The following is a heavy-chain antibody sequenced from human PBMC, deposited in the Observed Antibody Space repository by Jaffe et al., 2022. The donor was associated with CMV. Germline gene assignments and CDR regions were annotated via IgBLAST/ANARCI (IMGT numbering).Heavy chain of an antibody. V-gene: IGHV4-34*01. Sequence: QVQLQQWGAGLLKPSETLSLTCAVYGGPFNDDFYWSWIRQSPGKGLEWIGEINHSRGTKYSPSLTGRVTISLDTSKNQFSLKVTSVTAADTALYYCARGQRGKHWQVAEYYYYYLDVWGQGTTVTVSS. D-gene: IGHD2-15*01. J-gene: IGHJ6*03. CDR2: INHSRGT. CDR1: GGPFNDDFY. CDR3: ARGQRGKHWQVAEYYYYYLDV.